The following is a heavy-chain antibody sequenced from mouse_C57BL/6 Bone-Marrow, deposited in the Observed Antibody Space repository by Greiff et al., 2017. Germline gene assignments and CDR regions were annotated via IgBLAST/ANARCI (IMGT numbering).Heavy chain of an antibody. CDR3: AREGQVDY. J-gene: IGHJ2*01. V-gene: IGHV5-4*01. CDR2: ICYGGSYT. CDR1: GLTFSSYA. D-gene: IGHD3-3*01. Sequence: EVKLVASGGGFVKPGGSLQLSCAASGLTFSSYAMSWVRQTPEKRLEWVATICYGGSYTYYPDNVKGRITISRENAKNNLYLQSSHLKSEDTAMYYCAREGQVDYWGQGTTLTVSA.